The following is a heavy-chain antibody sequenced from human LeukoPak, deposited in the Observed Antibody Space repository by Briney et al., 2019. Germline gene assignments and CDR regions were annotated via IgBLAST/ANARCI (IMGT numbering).Heavy chain of an antibody. Sequence: SETLSLTCTVSGGSISNYYWGWIRQPPGKGLEWIGSIYYSGSTYYNPSLKSRVTISVDTSKNQFSLRLSSVTAADTAVYYCARVSAQWPLLEDYYFDYWGQGTLVTVSS. D-gene: IGHD6-19*01. J-gene: IGHJ4*02. V-gene: IGHV4-39*07. CDR2: IYYSGST. CDR1: GGSISNYY. CDR3: ARVSAQWPLLEDYYFDY.